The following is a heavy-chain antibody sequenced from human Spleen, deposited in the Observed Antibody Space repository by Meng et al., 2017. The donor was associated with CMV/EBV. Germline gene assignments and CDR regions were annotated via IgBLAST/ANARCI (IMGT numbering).Heavy chain of an antibody. J-gene: IGHJ4*02. Sequence: QVQLVQSGAEVKKPGASVKVSCKASGYTFTSYYMHWVRQAPGQGLEWMGIINPSGGSTSYAQKFQGRVTMTRDTSTSTVYMELSSLRSEDTAVYYCAKDLGRFLEWLTVGRLDYWGQGTLVTVSS. V-gene: IGHV1-46*01. CDR2: INPSGGST. CDR3: AKDLGRFLEWLTVGRLDY. D-gene: IGHD3-3*01. CDR1: GYTFTSYY.